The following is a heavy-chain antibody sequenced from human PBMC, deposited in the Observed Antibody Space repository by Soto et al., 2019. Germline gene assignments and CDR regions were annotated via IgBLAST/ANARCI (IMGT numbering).Heavy chain of an antibody. J-gene: IGHJ6*02. V-gene: IGHV3-7*01. CDR3: VRDWSTFWGMDV. CDR1: GFTFSTYW. Sequence: PGGSLRLSCAASGFTFSTYWMNWVRQAPGKGLEWVANIKQDGSEKYYVDSVKGRFAISRDNAKDSLFLQMNNLRAEDTAVYYCVRDWSTFWGMDVWGQGTTVTGSS. CDR2: IKQDGSEK.